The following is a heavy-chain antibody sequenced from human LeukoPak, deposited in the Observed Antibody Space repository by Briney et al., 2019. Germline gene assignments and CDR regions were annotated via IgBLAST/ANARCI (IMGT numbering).Heavy chain of an antibody. CDR2: ISSSSTTI. D-gene: IGHD4-17*01. CDR1: GFTFSSCT. J-gene: IGHJ3*02. CDR3: ARDTGITEEGAFDI. V-gene: IGHV3-48*01. Sequence: GGSLRLSCAASGFTFSSCTMNWVRQAPGKGLEWVSYISSSSTTIYYADSVKGRFTISRDNAKNSLYLQMNSLRAEDTAVYYCARDTGITEEGAFDIWGQGTMVTVSS.